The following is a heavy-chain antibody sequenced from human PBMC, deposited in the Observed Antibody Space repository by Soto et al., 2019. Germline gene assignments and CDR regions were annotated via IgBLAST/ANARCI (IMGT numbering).Heavy chain of an antibody. CDR3: ARGRYGDY. CDR1: GYGFTTYG. Sequence: QVHLVQSGAEVKKPGASVKVSCKGSGYGFTTYGITWVRQAPGQGLEWMAWISAHNGNTNYAQKLQGRVTVTRDTSSSTAHMELRSLRSDDMAMYYCARGRYGDYWGQGAMVTVSS. CDR2: ISAHNGNT. J-gene: IGHJ4*02. D-gene: IGHD1-1*01. V-gene: IGHV1-18*03.